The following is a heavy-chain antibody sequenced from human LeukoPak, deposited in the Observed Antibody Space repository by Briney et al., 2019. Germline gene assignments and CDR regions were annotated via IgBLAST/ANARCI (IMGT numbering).Heavy chain of an antibody. V-gene: IGHV4-59*12. D-gene: IGHD5-18*01. CDR1: GGSISNYY. Sequence: SETLSLTCTVSGGSISNYYWSWIRQPPGKGLEWIGYIHYSGSTTYNPSLKSRVTMSVDTSKNQFSLKLSSVTAADTAVYYCVRRGYSYRYWGQGTLVTVSS. J-gene: IGHJ4*02. CDR2: IHYSGST. CDR3: VRRGYSYRY.